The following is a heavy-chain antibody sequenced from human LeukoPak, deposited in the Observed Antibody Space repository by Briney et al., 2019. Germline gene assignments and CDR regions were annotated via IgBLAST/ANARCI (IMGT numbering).Heavy chain of an antibody. Sequence: SGGSLRLSCAASGFTFSDHSMNWVRQAPGKGLEWVSYISGSSNYIYYADSVKGRFTISRDNAKTSVYLQMNSLRAEDTAVYYCAREPSGWYVDYWGQGTLVTVSS. J-gene: IGHJ4*02. V-gene: IGHV3-21*01. CDR1: GFTFSDHS. CDR3: AREPSGWYVDY. D-gene: IGHD6-19*01. CDR2: ISGSSNYI.